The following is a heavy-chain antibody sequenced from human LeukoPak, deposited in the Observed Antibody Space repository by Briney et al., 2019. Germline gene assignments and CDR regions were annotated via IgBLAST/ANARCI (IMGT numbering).Heavy chain of an antibody. CDR3: ARDLTGGWKRWYFDY. D-gene: IGHD7-27*01. V-gene: IGHV3-21*01. Sequence: SSETLSLTCAVYGGSFTGYYWSWVRQAPGKGLEWVSPISSSSSYIYYADSVKGRFTISRDNAKNSLYLQMNSLRAEDTAVYYCARDLTGGWKRWYFDYWGQGTLVTVSS. J-gene: IGHJ4*02. CDR1: GGSFTGYY. CDR2: ISSSSSYI.